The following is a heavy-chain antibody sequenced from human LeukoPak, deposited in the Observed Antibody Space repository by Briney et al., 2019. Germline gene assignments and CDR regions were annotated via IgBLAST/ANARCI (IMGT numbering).Heavy chain of an antibody. CDR3: ARGDDYGGSPFDY. CDR2: IKLDGSGK. J-gene: IGHJ4*02. D-gene: IGHD4-23*01. CDR1: GFTFSSYW. V-gene: IGHV3-7*01. Sequence: GGSLRLSCAASGFTFSSYWMSWVRQAPGKGLEWVANIKLDGSGKYYVDSVKGRFTISRDNARNSLYLQMNSLRAEDTAVYYCARGDDYGGSPFDYWGQGTLVTVSS.